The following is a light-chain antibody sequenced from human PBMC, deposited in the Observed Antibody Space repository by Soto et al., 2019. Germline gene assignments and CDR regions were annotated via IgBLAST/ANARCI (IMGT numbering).Light chain of an antibody. CDR2: EVN. J-gene: IGLJ1*01. CDR1: GSDIGSYNR. V-gene: IGLV2-18*02. CDR3: NSFTTSSTYV. Sequence: QSVLTQPASVSGSPGQSSTISFTGTGSDIGSYNRVSWYQQPPGTAPKLIIYEVNNRPSGVPDRFSGSKSGNTASLTISGLQAEDEADYYCNSFTTSSTYVFGTGTKVTVL.